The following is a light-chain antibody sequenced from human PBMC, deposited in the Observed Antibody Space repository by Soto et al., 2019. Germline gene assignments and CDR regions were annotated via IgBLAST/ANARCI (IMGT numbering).Light chain of an antibody. CDR2: GAS. CDR1: QSVSSTY. Sequence: EIVLTQSPGTLSLSPGERAALSCRASQSVSSTYLAWYQQKPGQAPRLLIYGASSRATGIPDRFSGSGSGTDFTLTISRLEPEDFAVYYCQQHGSSQTFGGGTKVEFK. J-gene: IGKJ4*01. CDR3: QQHGSSQT. V-gene: IGKV3-20*01.